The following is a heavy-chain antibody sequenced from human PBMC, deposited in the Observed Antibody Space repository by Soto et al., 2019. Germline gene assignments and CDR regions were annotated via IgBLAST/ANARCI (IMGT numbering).Heavy chain of an antibody. V-gene: IGHV4-59*01. CDR2: VEFSGRT. J-gene: IGHJ4*02. CDR3: ARADCGGDCYSGGFNY. D-gene: IGHD2-21*02. CDR1: GGSIGSYY. Sequence: SETLSLICTVSGGSIGSYYWNWIRQPPGKGLEWIGYVEFSGRTNYNPSLRSRLTISVDTSKNQFSLKLSSVTAADMAVYYCARADCGGDCYSGGFNYWGQGTLVTVSS.